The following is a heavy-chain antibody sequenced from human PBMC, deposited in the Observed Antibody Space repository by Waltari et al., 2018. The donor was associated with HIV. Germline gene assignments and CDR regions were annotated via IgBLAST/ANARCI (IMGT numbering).Heavy chain of an antibody. CDR2: IWYDGQNK. CDR3: AKIGQVVLAGTTLSEGWFDP. Sequence: QMQLVESGGGVVQPGRSLRLSCAASGFTFSSNDMHWVRHAPGKGLEWVAVIWYDGQNKYYSDSVKGRFTVSRDNSKNTLYLQMNSLRAEDTAVYYCAKIGQVVLAGTTLSEGWFDPWGQGTLVTVSS. V-gene: IGHV3-33*06. D-gene: IGHD6-19*01. J-gene: IGHJ5*02. CDR1: GFTFSSND.